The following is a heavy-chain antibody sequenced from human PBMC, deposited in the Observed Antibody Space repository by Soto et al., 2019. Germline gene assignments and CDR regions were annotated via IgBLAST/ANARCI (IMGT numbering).Heavy chain of an antibody. J-gene: IGHJ3*02. Sequence: ASVKVSCKASGYTFTDYYIHWVRQAPGQGLECMGWINPNSGDTYYAQKFQGRVTMTRDTSISTAYMELTRLRSDDTAVYYCARYHVGDMSSFDIWGKGTMVTVSS. D-gene: IGHD3-16*01. CDR3: ARYHVGDMSSFDI. V-gene: IGHV1-2*02. CDR1: GYTFTDYY. CDR2: INPNSGDT.